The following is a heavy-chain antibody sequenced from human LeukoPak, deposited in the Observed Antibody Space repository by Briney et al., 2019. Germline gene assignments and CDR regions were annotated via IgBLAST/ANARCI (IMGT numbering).Heavy chain of an antibody. CDR1: GYTFTSYG. Sequence: VASVKVSCKASGYTFTSYGISWVRQAPGQGLEWMGWISAYNGNTNYAQKLQGRVTMTTDTSTSTAYMELRSLRSDDTAVYYCARDRDDDYGLGSYPTGYMDVWGKGTTVTVSS. CDR2: ISAYNGNT. CDR3: ARDRDDDYGLGSYPTGYMDV. J-gene: IGHJ6*03. D-gene: IGHD3-16*02. V-gene: IGHV1-18*01.